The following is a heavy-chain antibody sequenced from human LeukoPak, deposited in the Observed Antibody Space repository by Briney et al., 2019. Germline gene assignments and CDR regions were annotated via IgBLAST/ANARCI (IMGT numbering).Heavy chain of an antibody. V-gene: IGHV1-18*01. D-gene: IGHD6-19*01. CDR1: GYTFTSYG. CDR2: ISAYNGNT. CDR3: ARRAGIYSSGWFERSSGYPFDY. J-gene: IGHJ4*02. Sequence: ASVKVSCKASGYTFTSYGISWVRQAPGQGLEWMGWISAYNGNTNYAQKLQGRVTMTTDTSTSTAYMELRSLRSDDTAVYYCARRAGIYSSGWFERSSGYPFDYWGQGTPVTVSS.